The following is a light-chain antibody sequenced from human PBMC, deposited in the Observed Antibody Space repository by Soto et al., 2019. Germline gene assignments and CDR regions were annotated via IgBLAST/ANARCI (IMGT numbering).Light chain of an antibody. CDR1: QSISSS. V-gene: IGKV1-39*01. Sequence: DLPMTQSPSSLSASVGDRVTITCRASQSISSSLNWYQQKPGKAPKLLIYAASSLQSGVPSRFSGSGSGTDFTLTISRLQPEDFATYYCQQSYSTPRTFGQGTRLEIK. CDR2: AAS. J-gene: IGKJ5*01. CDR3: QQSYSTPRT.